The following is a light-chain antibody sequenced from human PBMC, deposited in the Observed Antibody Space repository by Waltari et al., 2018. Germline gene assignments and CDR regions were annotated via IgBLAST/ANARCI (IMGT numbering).Light chain of an antibody. CDR2: KAS. J-gene: IGKJ4*01. CDR3: QQYNSYWLT. CDR1: QSISTW. Sequence: DIQMTQSPSTLSASVGDRVTITCRASQSISTWLAWYQQKPGKAPKLLIYKASTLETGVPSRFSGSVSGTEFTLTISSLQPDDFATYFCQQYNSYWLTFGGGTKVEIQ. V-gene: IGKV1-5*03.